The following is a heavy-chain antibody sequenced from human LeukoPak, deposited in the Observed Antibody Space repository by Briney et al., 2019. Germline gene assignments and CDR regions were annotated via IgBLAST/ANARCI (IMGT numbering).Heavy chain of an antibody. D-gene: IGHD3-22*01. J-gene: IGHJ4*02. Sequence: PSETLSLTCTVSGGSMSSSSYYWGWIRQPPGKGLERIGSIYYSGSTYYNPFLKSRVTISVYTSKNHFSLKLSSVTAGDTAVYYCARLIGNYYDSSGYSYGAWGQGTLVTVSS. CDR3: ARLIGNYYDSSGYSYGA. CDR1: GGSMSSSSYY. V-gene: IGHV4-39*01. CDR2: IYYSGST.